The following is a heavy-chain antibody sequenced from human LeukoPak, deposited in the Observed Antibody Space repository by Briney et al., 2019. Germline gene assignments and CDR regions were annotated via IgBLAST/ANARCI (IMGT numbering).Heavy chain of an antibody. CDR3: ARDPSGRGLNDY. J-gene: IGHJ4*02. V-gene: IGHV3-21*01. CDR1: VFTFSTYS. D-gene: IGHD2-15*01. Sequence: GGSLRLSCAASVFTFSTYSMNWVRQAPGKGLEWVSSIISTSSYVYYADSVKGRFSISRDNAKTSLYLQMNSLRAEDTAVYYCARDPSGRGLNDYWGQGTLVTVSS. CDR2: IISTSSYV.